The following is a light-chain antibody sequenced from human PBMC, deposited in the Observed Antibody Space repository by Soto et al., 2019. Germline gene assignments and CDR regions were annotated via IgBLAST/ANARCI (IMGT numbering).Light chain of an antibody. Sequence: DIQMTQSPSSLSASVGDRVTITCRASQSIRSYLNWYQQKPGKAPKLLIYAASSLQSGVPSRFSGSGSGTDFTLTISSLQPEDFATDYCQQSYSTPWTFGQGTKVDIK. J-gene: IGKJ1*01. V-gene: IGKV1-39*01. CDR2: AAS. CDR3: QQSYSTPWT. CDR1: QSIRSY.